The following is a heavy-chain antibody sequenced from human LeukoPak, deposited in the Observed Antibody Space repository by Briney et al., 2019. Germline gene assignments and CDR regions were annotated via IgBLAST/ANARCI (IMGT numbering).Heavy chain of an antibody. J-gene: IGHJ6*03. CDR3: ARDYSEGDYYYNYYMDV. Sequence: SETLSLTCTVSGYSISSGYYWGWIRQPPGKGLEWIGSIYHSGSTYYNPSLKSRVTISVDTSKNQFSLKLSSVTAADTAVYYCARDYSEGDYYYNYYMDVWGKGTTVTISS. D-gene: IGHD1-26*01. CDR2: IYHSGST. CDR1: GYSISSGYY. V-gene: IGHV4-38-2*02.